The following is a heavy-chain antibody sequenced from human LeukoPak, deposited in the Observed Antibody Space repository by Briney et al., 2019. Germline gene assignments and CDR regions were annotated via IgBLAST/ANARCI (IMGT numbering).Heavy chain of an antibody. CDR1: GFVFSTYA. CDR3: AKQWEGIAAAVDY. Sequence: GGSLRLSCAASGFVFSTYAMSWVRQAPGKGLEWVSTISGSGLSTYYADSVKGRFTISRDNSENTLYLQMNSLRAEDTAVYYCAKQWEGIAAAVDYWGQGTLVTVSS. J-gene: IGHJ4*02. D-gene: IGHD6-13*01. V-gene: IGHV3-23*01. CDR2: ISGSGLST.